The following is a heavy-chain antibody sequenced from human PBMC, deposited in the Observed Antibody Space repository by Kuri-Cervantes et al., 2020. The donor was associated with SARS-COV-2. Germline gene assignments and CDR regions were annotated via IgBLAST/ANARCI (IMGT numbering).Heavy chain of an antibody. CDR1: GFIFSDFG. V-gene: IGHV3-48*01. Sequence: GGSLRLSCAASGFIFSDFGMNWVRQAPRKGLEWVSYISSSSTTIYCADSVKGRFTISRDNAKNSLYLQMNSLRAEDTAVYYCARVFGSYVAAAAAYYFDYWGQGTLVTVSS. D-gene: IGHD6-13*01. CDR2: ISSSSTTI. CDR3: ARVFGSYVAAAAAYYFDY. J-gene: IGHJ4*02.